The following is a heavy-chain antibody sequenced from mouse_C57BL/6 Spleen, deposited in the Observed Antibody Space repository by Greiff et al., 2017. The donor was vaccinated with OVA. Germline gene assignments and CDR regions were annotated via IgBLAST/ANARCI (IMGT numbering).Heavy chain of an antibody. D-gene: IGHD4-1*01. Sequence: VESEGGLVQPGSSMKLSCTASGFTFSDYYMAWVRQVPEKGLEWVANINYDGSSTYYLDSLKSRFIISRDNAKNILYLQMSSLKSEDTATYYCARDLGLDYWGQGTTLTVSS. CDR2: INYDGSST. CDR3: ARDLGLDY. V-gene: IGHV5-16*01. J-gene: IGHJ2*01. CDR1: GFTFSDYY.